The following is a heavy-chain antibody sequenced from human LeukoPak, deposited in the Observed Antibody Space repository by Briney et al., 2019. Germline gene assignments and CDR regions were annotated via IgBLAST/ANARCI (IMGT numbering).Heavy chain of an antibody. Sequence: GKSLRLSCTASGFTFNVYGMHWVRQAPGKGLEWLAFISFDGTNTYYADSVKGRFTISRDNSKYTVNLQMSSLSADDMAVYFCARATSYYDNSASGYWGQGTLVTVSS. CDR3: ARATSYYDNSASGY. CDR2: ISFDGTNT. J-gene: IGHJ4*02. CDR1: GFTFNVYG. V-gene: IGHV3-30*03. D-gene: IGHD3-16*01.